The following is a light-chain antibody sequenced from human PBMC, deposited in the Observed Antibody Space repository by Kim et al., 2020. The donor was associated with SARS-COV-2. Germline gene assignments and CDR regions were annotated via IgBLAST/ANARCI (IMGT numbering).Light chain of an antibody. CDR1: TGPVTSNHY. Sequence: PGGTVNLTCGSSTGPVTSNHYPYWFHQRPGQAPRTLISDTSNKHSWTPARFSGSLLGDKAALTLSGAQPEDEAEYYCLLSYSGAWVFGGGTQLTVL. J-gene: IGLJ3*02. V-gene: IGLV7-46*01. CDR3: LLSYSGAWV. CDR2: DTS.